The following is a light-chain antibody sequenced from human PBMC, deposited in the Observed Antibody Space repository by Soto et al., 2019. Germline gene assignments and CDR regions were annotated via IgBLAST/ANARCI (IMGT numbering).Light chain of an antibody. Sequence: QSALTQPASVSGSPGQSITISCSGGTSDIGTYNYVSWYQHHPGKVPKVMIYEVSNRPSGVSNRFSGSKSGNTASLTISGLQHEDEADYYCISSTSSATLVFGGGTKLTVL. CDR1: TSDIGTYNY. CDR2: EVS. V-gene: IGLV2-14*01. CDR3: ISSTSSATLV. J-gene: IGLJ3*02.